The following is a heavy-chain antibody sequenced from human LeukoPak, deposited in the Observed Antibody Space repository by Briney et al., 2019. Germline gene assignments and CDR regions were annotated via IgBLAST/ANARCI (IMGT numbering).Heavy chain of an antibody. CDR1: GGTFSSYA. V-gene: IGHV1-69*01. J-gene: IGHJ4*02. Sequence: GASVKVSCKASGGTFSSYAISWVRQAPGQGLEWMGGIIPIFGTANYAQKFQGRVTITADESTSTAYMELSSLRSEDTAVCYCAVGLRFLEWLSLLDFDYWGQGTLVTVSS. CDR2: IIPIFGTA. CDR3: AVGLRFLEWLSLLDFDY. D-gene: IGHD3-3*01.